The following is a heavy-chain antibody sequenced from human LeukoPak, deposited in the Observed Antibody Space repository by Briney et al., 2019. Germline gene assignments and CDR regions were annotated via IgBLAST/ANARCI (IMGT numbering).Heavy chain of an antibody. V-gene: IGHV4-38-2*02. D-gene: IGHD6-19*01. CDR1: GYSISSGYY. CDR3: ARVPRTAVGGTIYSYYYMDV. J-gene: IGHJ6*03. CDR2: IYHSGST. Sequence: SETLSLTCTVSGYSISSGYYWGWIRQPPGKGLEWIGSIYHSGSTYYNPSLKSRVTISVDTSKNQFSLKLSSVTAADTAVYYCARVPRTAVGGTIYSYYYMDVWGKGTTVTISS.